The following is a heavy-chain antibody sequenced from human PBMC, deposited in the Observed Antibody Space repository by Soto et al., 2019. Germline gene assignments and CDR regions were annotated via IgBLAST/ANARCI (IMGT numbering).Heavy chain of an antibody. CDR1: GGSVISVSYY. CDR2: IYSSGST. J-gene: IGHJ4*02. D-gene: IGHD5-18*01. V-gene: IGHV4-61*01. CDR3: ARGYSYDPSGFEY. Sequence: PSETLSLSCSVSGGSVISVSYYWSFIRQPPGKGLEWIGYIYSSGSTKYTHSLKSPVTISVDTSKNQFSLKLSSVTAADTAVYYCARGYSYDPSGFEYWGQGTLVTVYS.